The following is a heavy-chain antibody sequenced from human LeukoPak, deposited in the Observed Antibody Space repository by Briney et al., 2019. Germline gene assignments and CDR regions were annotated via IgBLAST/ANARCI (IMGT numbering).Heavy chain of an antibody. Sequence: PGRSLRLSCAASGFTFSSYGLHWVRQAPGKGLEWVAVIWYDGSHKYYADSVKGRFTISRDNAKNSLYLQMNSLRAEDTAVYYCARDPGYYDSSTYFDYWGQGTLVTVSS. J-gene: IGHJ4*02. CDR2: IWYDGSHK. V-gene: IGHV3-33*01. CDR1: GFTFSSYG. CDR3: ARDPGYYDSSTYFDY. D-gene: IGHD3-22*01.